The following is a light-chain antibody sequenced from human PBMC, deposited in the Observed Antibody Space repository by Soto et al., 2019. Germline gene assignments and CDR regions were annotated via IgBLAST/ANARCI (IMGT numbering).Light chain of an antibody. V-gene: IGKV3-11*01. CDR3: QQRSNWPRT. Sequence: EIVLTQSPATLSLSPGERATLSCRASQSVRRYLAWYQQKPGQAPRLLIYDASNRATGIPARFSGSGSGTDFTLTISSLEPEDFAVYYCQQRSNWPRTFGQGTKLVIK. CDR1: QSVRRY. CDR2: DAS. J-gene: IGKJ2*01.